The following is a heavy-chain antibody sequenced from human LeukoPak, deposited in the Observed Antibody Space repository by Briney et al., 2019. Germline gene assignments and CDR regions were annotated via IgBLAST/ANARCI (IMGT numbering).Heavy chain of an antibody. CDR1: GYTFTSYG. D-gene: IGHD1-26*01. J-gene: IGHJ4*02. CDR2: ISAYNGNT. V-gene: IGHV1-18*01. Sequence: ASVTVSRKASGYTFTSYGISWVRQAPGQGLEWMGWISAYNGNTNYAQKLQGRVTMTTDTSTSTAYMELRSLRSDDTAVYYCARDEVGATIFDYWGQGTLVTVSS. CDR3: ARDEVGATIFDY.